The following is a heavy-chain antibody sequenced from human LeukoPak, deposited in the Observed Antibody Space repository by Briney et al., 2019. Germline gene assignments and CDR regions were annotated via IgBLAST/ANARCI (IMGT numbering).Heavy chain of an antibody. D-gene: IGHD3-10*01. CDR3: ARLLGFRGSGSYGPFSWFDP. Sequence: GESLKISCKGSGYSFTSYWIGWVRQMPGKGLEWMGIIYPGESDTRYSPSFQGQVTISADKSISTAYLQWSSLKASDTAMYYCARLLGFRGSGSYGPFSWFDPWGQGTLVTVSS. CDR1: GYSFTSYW. V-gene: IGHV5-51*01. CDR2: IYPGESDT. J-gene: IGHJ5*02.